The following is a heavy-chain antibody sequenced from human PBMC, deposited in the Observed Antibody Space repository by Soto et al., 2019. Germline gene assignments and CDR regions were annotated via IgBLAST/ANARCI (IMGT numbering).Heavy chain of an antibody. D-gene: IGHD3-22*01. V-gene: IGHV4-30-2*01. Sequence: TQSLTNPVSSGSISSGGHSWSWVRQPPGKDLKWMGYIYDSGNTYYNPSLKSRVTISGGRSKNNFSLKVSSVTAADSAVYYCARCCYYDSSGYYYPNWFDPWGQGTLVTVSS. CDR1: SGSISSGGHS. CDR2: IYDSGNT. CDR3: ARCCYYDSSGYYYPNWFDP. J-gene: IGHJ5*02.